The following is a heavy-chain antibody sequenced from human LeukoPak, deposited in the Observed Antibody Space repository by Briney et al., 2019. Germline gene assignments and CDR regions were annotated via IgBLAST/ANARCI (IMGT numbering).Heavy chain of an antibody. J-gene: IGHJ6*02. CDR3: ASVTNSDV. CDR1: GFIFSNYW. D-gene: IGHD1-1*01. CDR2: IKADGSEK. V-gene: IGHV3-7*01. Sequence: GGSPRLSCVASGFIFSNYWMSWVRQAPGKGLEWVATIKADGSEKYYVDSVRGRFTISRDNAQTSLYLQMNSLRAEDTAVYYCASVTNSDVWGQGTTVIVSS.